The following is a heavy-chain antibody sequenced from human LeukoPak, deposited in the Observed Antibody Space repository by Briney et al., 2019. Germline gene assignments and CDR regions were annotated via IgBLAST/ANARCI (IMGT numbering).Heavy chain of an antibody. J-gene: IGHJ4*02. CDR2: ISGKGGST. CDR3: AKGGWLDD. Sequence: GGSLRLSCLASGXTFSTYDMTWVRQAAGKGLEWVSVISGKGGSTYYYADSVKGRFAISRDNSKHTLYLEMNSLRAEDTAVYYCAKGGWLDDWGQGTLVTVSS. V-gene: IGHV3-23*01. CDR1: GXTFSTYD.